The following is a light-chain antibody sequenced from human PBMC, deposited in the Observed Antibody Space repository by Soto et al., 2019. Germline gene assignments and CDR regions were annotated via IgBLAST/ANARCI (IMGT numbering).Light chain of an antibody. CDR2: EVT. Sequence: QSVLTQPPSASGSPGQSVTISCTGTSSDVGGYKYVSWYQHHPGKAPKVVIYEVTKRPSGVPDRFSGSQSGNTASLTVSGLQAEDEADYYCSSFTTTNTWVFGGGTKVTVL. J-gene: IGLJ3*02. CDR1: SSDVGGYKY. CDR3: SSFTTTNTWV. V-gene: IGLV2-8*01.